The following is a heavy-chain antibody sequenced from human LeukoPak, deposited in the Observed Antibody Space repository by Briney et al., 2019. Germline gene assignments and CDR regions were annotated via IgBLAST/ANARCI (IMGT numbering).Heavy chain of an antibody. J-gene: IGHJ4*02. Sequence: ASVKVSCKASGYTFTGYYMHWVRQAPGQGLEWMGWVNPNSGDTNYAPEFQGRVSMTRDTSISAAYMELSRLKSDDTAVYYCARDRRQQLVGDYFDYWGQGTLVTVSS. D-gene: IGHD6-13*01. CDR3: ARDRRQQLVGDYFDY. V-gene: IGHV1-2*02. CDR2: VNPNSGDT. CDR1: GYTFTGYY.